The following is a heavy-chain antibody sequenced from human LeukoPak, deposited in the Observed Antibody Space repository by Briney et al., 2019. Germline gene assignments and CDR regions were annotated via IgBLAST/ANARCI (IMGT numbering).Heavy chain of an antibody. J-gene: IGHJ6*02. CDR1: GYSFNSHH. V-gene: IGHV1-46*02. D-gene: IGHD3-10*01. CDR3: ARDSGNFHYDMDV. Sequence: ASVKVSCTTSGYSFNSHHVHWVRPAPGRGLEWMGVKFSHDGTTSYTQNFQGRLTMTRDTSTSTVYMELSSLRSEDTAVYYCARDSGNFHYDMDVWGQGTTVIVSS. CDR2: KFSHDGTT.